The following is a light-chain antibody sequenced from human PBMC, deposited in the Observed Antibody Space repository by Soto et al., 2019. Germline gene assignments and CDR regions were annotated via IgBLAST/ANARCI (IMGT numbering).Light chain of an antibody. CDR2: GAS. V-gene: IGKV3-20*01. J-gene: IGKJ1*01. CDR3: QQYGSSPGT. CDR1: QSVSSSY. Sequence: EIVLTQSPGTLSLSPGERATLSCRASQSVSSSYLAWYQQKPGQAPRLLIYGASSRATGIPDRFSGSGSGTDFTLTISRLEPEDFAVYYCQQYGSSPGTVGQGTNVEIK.